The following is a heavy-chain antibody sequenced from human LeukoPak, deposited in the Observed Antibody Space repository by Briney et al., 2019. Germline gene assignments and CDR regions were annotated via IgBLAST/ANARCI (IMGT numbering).Heavy chain of an antibody. J-gene: IGHJ4*02. D-gene: IGHD1-1*01. Sequence: GGSLRLTCAASGFTFSSYTMHWIRQAPGKGLEWVSSISGSNSYIFYADSVKGRFTVSRDNAKDSLYLQMNSLRAEDTAVYYCARALTTLTYEGYWGQGTLVTVSS. CDR3: ARALTTLTYEGY. CDR2: ISGSNSYI. CDR1: GFTFSSYT. V-gene: IGHV3-21*01.